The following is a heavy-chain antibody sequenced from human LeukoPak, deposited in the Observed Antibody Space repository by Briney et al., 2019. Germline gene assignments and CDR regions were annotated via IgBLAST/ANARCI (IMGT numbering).Heavy chain of an antibody. V-gene: IGHV3-7*01. Sequence: PGGSLRLSCAASGFTFSSYWKSWVRQAPEKGLEWVANINQGGSEKYYVDSVRGRFTISRDNAKNSLYLQMNSLRADDTAVYYCARDVTALDSWAQGTLVTVS. CDR3: ARDVTALDS. CDR2: INQGGSEK. D-gene: IGHD2-2*01. CDR1: GFTFSSYW. J-gene: IGHJ4*02.